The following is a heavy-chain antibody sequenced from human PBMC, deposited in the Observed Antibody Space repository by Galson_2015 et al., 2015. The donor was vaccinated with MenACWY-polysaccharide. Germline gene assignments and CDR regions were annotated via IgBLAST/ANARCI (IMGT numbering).Heavy chain of an antibody. D-gene: IGHD3-3*01. CDR1: GFSLSTSGVG. CDR3: ALWHYDFWSGPKNWFDP. V-gene: IGHV2-5*02. CDR2: IFWDDDK. J-gene: IGHJ5*02. Sequence: PALVKPTQTLTLTCTFSGFSLSTSGVGVGWIRQPPGKALEWLALIFWDDDKRYSPSLKSRLTITKDTSKNQVVLTMTNMDPVDTATYYCALWHYDFWSGPKNWFDPWGQGTLVTVSS.